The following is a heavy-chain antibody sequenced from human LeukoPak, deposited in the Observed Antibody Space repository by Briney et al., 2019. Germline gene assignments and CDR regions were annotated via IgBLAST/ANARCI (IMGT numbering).Heavy chain of an antibody. CDR1: GFTFSSYA. CDR3: AKEKAYCSSTSCCTVRIYLGMDV. D-gene: IGHD2-2*02. Sequence: GGSLRLSCAASGFTFSSYAMSWVRQAPGKGLEWVSAISGSGGSTYYADSVKGRFTISRDNSKNTLYLQMNSLRAEDTAVYYCAKEKAYCSSTSCCTVRIYLGMDVWGQGTTVTVSS. V-gene: IGHV3-23*01. J-gene: IGHJ6*02. CDR2: ISGSGGST.